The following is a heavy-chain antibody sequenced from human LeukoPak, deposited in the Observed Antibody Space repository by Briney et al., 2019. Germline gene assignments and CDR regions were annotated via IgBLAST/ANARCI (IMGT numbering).Heavy chain of an antibody. Sequence: SETLSLTCTVSGGSISSGDYYWSWIRQPPGKGLEWIGYIYYSGSTYYNPSLKSRVTISVDTSKNQFSLKLTSVTAADTAVYYCARGHGTLRTIDPWGQGTLVTVSS. CDR1: GGSISSGDYY. D-gene: IGHD3-16*01. CDR3: ARGHGTLRTIDP. CDR2: IYYSGST. V-gene: IGHV4-30-4*01. J-gene: IGHJ5*02.